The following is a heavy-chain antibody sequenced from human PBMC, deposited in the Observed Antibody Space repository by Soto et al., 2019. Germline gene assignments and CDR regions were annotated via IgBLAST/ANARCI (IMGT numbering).Heavy chain of an antibody. CDR2: IYPGDSDT. D-gene: IGHD6-19*01. CDR1: GYSFTSYW. Sequence: GASLKISCKGSGYSFTSYWIGWVRQMPGKGLGWMGIIYPGDSDTRYSPSFQGQVTISADKSISTAYLQWSSLKASDTAMYYCARPYSSGWQGYYYGMDVWGQGTAVTVSS. J-gene: IGHJ6*02. CDR3: ARPYSSGWQGYYYGMDV. V-gene: IGHV5-51*01.